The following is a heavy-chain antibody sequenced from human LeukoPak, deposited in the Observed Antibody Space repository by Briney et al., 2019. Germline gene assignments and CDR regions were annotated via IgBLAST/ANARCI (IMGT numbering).Heavy chain of an antibody. J-gene: IGHJ4*02. Sequence: SETLSLTCTVSGGSISSYYWSWIRQPPGKGLEWIGHIYYSGSTNYNPSLKSRVTISVDTSKNQFSLKLSSVTAADTAVYYCASSPYSSSWSYNFDYWGQGTLVTVSS. CDR2: IYYSGST. CDR3: ASSPYSSSWSYNFDY. D-gene: IGHD6-13*01. CDR1: GGSISSYY. V-gene: IGHV4-59*01.